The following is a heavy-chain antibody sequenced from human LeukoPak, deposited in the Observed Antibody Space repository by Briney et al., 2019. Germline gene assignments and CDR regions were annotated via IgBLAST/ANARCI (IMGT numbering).Heavy chain of an antibody. V-gene: IGHV1-3*01. Sequence: ASVKASCKASRYTFTSYAMHWVRQAPGQRLEWMGWINAGNGNTKYSQKFQGRVTITRDTSASTAYMELSSLRSEDTAVYYCARAGGDLRNYYFDYWGQGTLVTVSS. CDR1: RYTFTSYA. CDR3: ARAGGDLRNYYFDY. CDR2: INAGNGNT. J-gene: IGHJ4*02. D-gene: IGHD4-17*01.